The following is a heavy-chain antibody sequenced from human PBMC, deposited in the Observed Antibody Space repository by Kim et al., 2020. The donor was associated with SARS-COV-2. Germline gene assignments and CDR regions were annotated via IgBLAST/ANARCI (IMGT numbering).Heavy chain of an antibody. CDR3: AKGIHSSSWYVLDYYYGMDV. V-gene: IGHV3-30*02. Sequence: RFTISRDNSKNTLYLQMNSLRAEDTAVYYCAKGIHSSSWYVLDYYYGMDVWGQGTTVTVSS. J-gene: IGHJ6*02. D-gene: IGHD6-13*01.